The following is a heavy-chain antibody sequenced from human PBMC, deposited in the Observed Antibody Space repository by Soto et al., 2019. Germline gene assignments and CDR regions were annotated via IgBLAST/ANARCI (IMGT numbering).Heavy chain of an antibody. CDR2: IYYSGST. Sequence: QVQLQESGPGLVKPSQTLSLTCTVSGGSISSGGYYWSWIRQHPGKGLEWIGYIYYSGSTYYNPSLTSRVTISLDTSKNQFSLKLSSVTAADTAVYYCARYWGSSWYGGHFDYWGQGTLVTVSS. V-gene: IGHV4-31*03. CDR3: ARYWGSSWYGGHFDY. J-gene: IGHJ4*02. CDR1: GGSISSGGYY. D-gene: IGHD6-13*01.